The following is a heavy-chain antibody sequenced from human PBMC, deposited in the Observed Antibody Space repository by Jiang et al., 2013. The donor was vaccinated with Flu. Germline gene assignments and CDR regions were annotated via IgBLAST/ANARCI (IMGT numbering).Heavy chain of an antibody. CDR1: GGTFSSYT. Sequence: GAEVKKPGSSVKVSCKASGGTFSSYTISWVRQAPGQGLEWMGRIIPILGIANYAQKFQGRVTITADKSTSTAYMELSSLRSEDTAVYYCARDRSDSSGYSYYFDYWGQGTLVTVSS. V-gene: IGHV1-69*04. D-gene: IGHD3-22*01. J-gene: IGHJ4*02. CDR3: ARDRSDSSGYSYYFDY. CDR2: IIPILGIA.